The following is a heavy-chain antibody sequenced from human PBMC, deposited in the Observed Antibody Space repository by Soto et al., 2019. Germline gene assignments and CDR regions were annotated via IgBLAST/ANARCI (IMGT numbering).Heavy chain of an antibody. CDR2: IIPIFCTA. CDR3: ARGLTAPYYYDRSGYVFDY. CDR1: GGTFSSYA. J-gene: IGHJ4*02. D-gene: IGHD3-22*01. V-gene: IGHV1-69*13. Sequence: GASVKVSCKASGGTFSSYAISWVRQAPGQGLEWMGGIIPIFCTANYAQKFQGRVTITADESTSTAYMELSSLRSEDTAVYYCARGLTAPYYYDRSGYVFDYWGQGTLVTVSS.